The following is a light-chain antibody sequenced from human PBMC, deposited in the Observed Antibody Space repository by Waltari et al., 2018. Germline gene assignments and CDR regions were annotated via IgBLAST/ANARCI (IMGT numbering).Light chain of an antibody. J-gene: IGLJ2*01. CDR3: AAWDDSLSGPV. CDR2: SNN. CDR1: SSNIGRNS. Sequence: QSVLTQPPSASGTPGQRVTISCSGTSSNIGRNSVYWYQQLPGTAPKRLIYSNNQRPSGVPDRFSGSKSGTSASLAISGLRSEDEADYYCAAWDDSLSGPVFGGGTKLTVL. V-gene: IGLV1-47*01.